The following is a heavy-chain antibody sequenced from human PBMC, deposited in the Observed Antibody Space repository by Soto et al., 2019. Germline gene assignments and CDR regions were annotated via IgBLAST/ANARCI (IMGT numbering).Heavy chain of an antibody. D-gene: IGHD3-22*01. CDR1: GGSSSSYY. J-gene: IGHJ4*02. V-gene: IGHV4-59*01. Sequence: QVQLQESGPGLVKPSETLSLTCTVSGGSSSSYYWSRIRRPPGKGLGWIGNIYYSGSTNYNPSLKSRVTISVDTSKNQFSLKLSSVTAADTAVYYCARGYDSSGYYFPLFDYWGQGTLVTVSS. CDR2: IYYSGST. CDR3: ARGYDSSGYYFPLFDY.